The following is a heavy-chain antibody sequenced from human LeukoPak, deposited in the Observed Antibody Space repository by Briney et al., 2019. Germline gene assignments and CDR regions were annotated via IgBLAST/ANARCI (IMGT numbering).Heavy chain of an antibody. CDR1: AFTFSDYP. D-gene: IGHD5-24*01. CDR3: TRVDGYNYWFDP. CDR2: IRSKAYGGTT. J-gene: IGHJ5*02. V-gene: IGHV3-49*03. Sequence: GGSLRLSCTASAFTFSDYPMSWFRHAPWKGLEWLGCIRSKAYGGTTEYAASVKGRFTISRDDSKSIAYLQMNSLKTEDTAVYYCTRVDGYNYWFDPWGQGTLVTVSS.